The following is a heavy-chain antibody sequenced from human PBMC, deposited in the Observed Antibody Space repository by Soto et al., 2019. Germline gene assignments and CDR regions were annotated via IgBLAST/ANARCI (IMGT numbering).Heavy chain of an antibody. V-gene: IGHV4-30-2*01. D-gene: IGHD3-22*01. J-gene: IGHJ3*02. Sequence: WTWIRQAPGTGLEWIGYVYHSESTYYNPSLKSRVTISLDRSNNQFCLKLSSVTAADTAVYYCARVPISWDISGYYYYGTLDIWGQGALVTVSS. CDR3: ARVPISWDISGYYYYGTLDI. CDR2: VYHSEST.